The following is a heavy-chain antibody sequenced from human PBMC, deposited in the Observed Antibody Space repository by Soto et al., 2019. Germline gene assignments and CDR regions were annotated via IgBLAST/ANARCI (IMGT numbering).Heavy chain of an antibody. CDR1: GFTFSRSW. V-gene: IGHV3-7*03. CDR3: ARDGDYTLGD. D-gene: IGHD4-4*01. CDR2: IKHDGSAK. J-gene: IGHJ4*02. Sequence: EVQLVDSGGGLVQPGASVRLSCAASGFTFSRSWMAWARQAPGKGLEWVANIKHDGSAKNYVHSVKGRFTISRDTAKNSLCLQMTTLRAEERAVYYCARDGDYTLGDWGQGTLVTVSS.